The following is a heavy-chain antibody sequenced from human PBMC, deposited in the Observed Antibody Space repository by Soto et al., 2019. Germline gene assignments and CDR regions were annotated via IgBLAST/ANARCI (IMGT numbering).Heavy chain of an antibody. CDR1: GGSFSGYH. D-gene: IGHD3-3*01. CDR2: INHSGST. V-gene: IGHV4-34*01. Sequence: SETLSLTCAVYGGSFSGYHWSWIRQPPRKGLEWIGEINHSGSTNYNPSLKSRVTISVDMSKNQFSLKLSSVTAADTAVYYCARARYYDFWSGYPAYYYYMDVWGKGTTVTVSS. J-gene: IGHJ6*03. CDR3: ARARYYDFWSGYPAYYYYMDV.